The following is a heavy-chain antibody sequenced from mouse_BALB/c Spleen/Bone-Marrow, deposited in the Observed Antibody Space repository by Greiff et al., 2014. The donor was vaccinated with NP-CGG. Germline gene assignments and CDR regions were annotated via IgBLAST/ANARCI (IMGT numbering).Heavy chain of an antibody. CDR1: GYTFTSYW. CDR3: TRGGGSSYVEFAY. J-gene: IGHJ3*01. Sequence: VQLQQSGTVLARPGASVKMSCKASGYTFTSYWMHWVKQRPGQGLEWIGAIYPGNSDTSYNQKFKGKAKLTAVTSTSTAYIELSSLTNEDSAVYYCTRGGGSSYVEFAYWGQGTLVTVSA. CDR2: IYPGNSDT. D-gene: IGHD1-1*01. V-gene: IGHV1-5*01.